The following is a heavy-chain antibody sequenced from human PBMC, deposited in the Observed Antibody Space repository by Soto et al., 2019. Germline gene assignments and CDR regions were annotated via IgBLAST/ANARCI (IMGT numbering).Heavy chain of an antibody. CDR3: ANTHLLLRKHYGMDV. CDR2: INPNSGGT. Sequence: ASVKVYCRSSGYTFTGYYMHWVRQAPGQGLEWMGWINPNSGGTNYAQKFKGRVTMTRDTSIIAAYMELSRLRSDDKAVYYCANTHLLLRKHYGMDVWGQGTTVPVSS. CDR1: GYTFTGYY. V-gene: IGHV1-2*02. J-gene: IGHJ6*02. D-gene: IGHD3-22*01.